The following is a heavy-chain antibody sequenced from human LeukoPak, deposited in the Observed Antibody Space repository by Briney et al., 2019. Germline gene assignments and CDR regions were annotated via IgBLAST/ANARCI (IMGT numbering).Heavy chain of an antibody. D-gene: IGHD6-13*01. CDR1: GFTFGDYA. V-gene: IGHV3-9*01. Sequence: GGSLRLSCAASGFTFGDYAMHWVRQAPGKGLEWVSGINWKRNNIGYADSVKGRFTISRDNAKNSLYLQMNSLRTEDTALYCCARDRAGYFYAMDVWGQGTSVTVSS. CDR3: ARDRAGYFYAMDV. CDR2: INWKRNNI. J-gene: IGHJ6*02.